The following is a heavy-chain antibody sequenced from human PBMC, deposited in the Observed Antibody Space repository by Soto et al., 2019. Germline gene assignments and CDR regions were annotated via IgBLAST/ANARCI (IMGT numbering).Heavy chain of an antibody. CDR2: SYSSGTS. V-gene: IGHV4-39*02. Sequence: QLHLQESGPGLVKPSQTLSLTCTVAGGSIRVQSYYWTWIRQTPGKGLEWVGSSYSSGTSYFKPDHEGVVTSSVDTSTNSFSLRQTSVTAADAAVYYCTRRYNWNDYSFDPWGQGTLVTVSS. CDR1: GGSIRVQSYY. D-gene: IGHD1-20*01. CDR3: TRRYNWNDYSFDP. J-gene: IGHJ5*02.